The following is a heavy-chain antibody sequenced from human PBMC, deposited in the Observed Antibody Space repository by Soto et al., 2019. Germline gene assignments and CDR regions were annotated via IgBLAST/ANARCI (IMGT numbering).Heavy chain of an antibody. Sequence: GASVKVSCKAFGGTFSSYAISWVRQAPGQGLEWMGGIIPIFGTANYAQKFQGRVTITADESTSTAYMELSSLRSEDTAVYYCARVLPGGYDPFDYWGQGTLVTVSS. CDR1: GGTFSSYA. V-gene: IGHV1-69*13. J-gene: IGHJ4*02. D-gene: IGHD5-12*01. CDR3: ARVLPGGYDPFDY. CDR2: IIPIFGTA.